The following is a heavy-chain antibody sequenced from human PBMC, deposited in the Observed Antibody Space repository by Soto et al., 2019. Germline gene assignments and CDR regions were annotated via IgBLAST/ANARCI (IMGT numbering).Heavy chain of an antibody. Sequence: PGGSLRLSCAASGFTFSSYAMSWVRQAPGKGLEWVSAISGSGGSTYYADSVKGRFTISRDNAKNSLYLQMNSLRAEDTALYYCAKSAAAGNHYYYGMDVWGQGTTVTVSS. D-gene: IGHD6-13*01. V-gene: IGHV3-23*01. CDR3: AKSAAAGNHYYYGMDV. CDR2: ISGSGGST. J-gene: IGHJ6*02. CDR1: GFTFSSYA.